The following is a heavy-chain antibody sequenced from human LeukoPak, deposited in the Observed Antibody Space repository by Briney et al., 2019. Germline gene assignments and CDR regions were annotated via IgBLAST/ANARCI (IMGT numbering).Heavy chain of an antibody. J-gene: IGHJ5*02. D-gene: IGHD3-22*01. Sequence: SETLSLTCTVSGGSISSYYWSWIRQPPGKGLEWIGYIYYSGSTNYNPSLKSRVTISVDTSKNQFSLKLSSVTAADTAVYYCARADYYDSSGHANWFDPWGQGTLVTVSS. CDR2: IYYSGST. CDR1: GGSISSYY. CDR3: ARADYYDSSGHANWFDP. V-gene: IGHV4-59*01.